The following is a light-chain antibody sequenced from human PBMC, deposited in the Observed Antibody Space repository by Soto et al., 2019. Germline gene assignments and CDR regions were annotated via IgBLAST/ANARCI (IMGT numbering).Light chain of an antibody. CDR1: QSVGSN. J-gene: IGKJ1*01. Sequence: ERVMTQSPATLSVSPGERATLSCRASQSVGSNLAWYQQKPGQAPRLLIFGASSRATGIPDRFSGSGSGADFTLTISRLEPEDFAVYYCQQYYNSPWTFGQGTKVDIK. CDR3: QQYYNSPWT. CDR2: GAS. V-gene: IGKV3D-15*02.